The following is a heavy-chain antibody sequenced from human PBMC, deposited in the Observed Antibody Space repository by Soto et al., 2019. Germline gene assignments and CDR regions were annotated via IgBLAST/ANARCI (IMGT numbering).Heavy chain of an antibody. J-gene: IGHJ4*02. D-gene: IGHD6-6*01. Sequence: SGPTLVNPTQTLTLTCTFSGFSLNSSGVGVGWIRQPPGKALEWLALIYWNDEMHYSPSLKSRLTITEDASKPQVVLTVTNMDPVDTATYYCAHRRFAKYSSLPADFDFWGQGILVTVSS. CDR3: AHRRFAKYSSLPADFDF. V-gene: IGHV2-5*01. CDR2: IYWNDEM. CDR1: GFSLNSSGVG.